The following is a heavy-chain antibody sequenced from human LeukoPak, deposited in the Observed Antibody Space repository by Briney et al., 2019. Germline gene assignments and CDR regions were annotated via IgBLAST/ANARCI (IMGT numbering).Heavy chain of an antibody. D-gene: IGHD3-10*01. J-gene: IGHJ3*02. CDR3: ARSYRRGAITMLRGVANRGAFDI. CDR1: GFTFSSYW. V-gene: IGHV3-7*01. Sequence: GGSLRLSCAASGFTFSSYWMSWVRQAPGKGLEWVANIKKDGSEKYYVDSVKGRFTISRDTSKNTLYLQMSSLRAEDTAVYYCARSYRRGAITMLRGVANRGAFDIWGQGTMVTVPS. CDR2: IKKDGSEK.